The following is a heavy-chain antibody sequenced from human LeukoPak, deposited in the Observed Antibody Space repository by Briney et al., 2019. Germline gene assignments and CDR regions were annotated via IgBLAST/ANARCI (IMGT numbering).Heavy chain of an antibody. V-gene: IGHV3-7*03. J-gene: IGHJ4*02. CDR1: GFPFSSFS. Sequence: GGSLRLSCAASGFPFSSFSLIWVRQAPGKGLEWVANIKPDGTTKFYVDSVKGRFTISRDNALNSLYLQMNSLRAEDTAIYYCARSIPYGTTWYGRSDYWGQGTLVTVSS. D-gene: IGHD6-13*01. CDR3: ARSIPYGTTWYGRSDY. CDR2: IKPDGTTK.